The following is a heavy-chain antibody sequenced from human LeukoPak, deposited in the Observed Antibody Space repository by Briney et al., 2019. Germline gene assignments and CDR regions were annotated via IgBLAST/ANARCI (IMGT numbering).Heavy chain of an antibody. J-gene: IGHJ4*02. D-gene: IGHD4-23*01. V-gene: IGHV3-23*01. Sequence: GGSLRLSCAASGFTFSSYAMSWVRQAPGKGLGWVSAISGSGGSTYYADSVKGRFTISRDNSKNTLYLQMNSLRAEDTAVYYCAMVNLSWLDYWGQGTLVTVSS. CDR1: GFTFSSYA. CDR2: ISGSGGST. CDR3: AMVNLSWLDY.